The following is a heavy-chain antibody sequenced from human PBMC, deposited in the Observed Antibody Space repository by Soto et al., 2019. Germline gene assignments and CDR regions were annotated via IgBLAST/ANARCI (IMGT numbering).Heavy chain of an antibody. J-gene: IGHJ4*02. D-gene: IGHD6-19*01. Sequence: GGPLRLSCAASGFTLSSYAMSWVRQAPGKGLEWVSAISGSGGSTYYADSVKGRFTISRDNSKNTLYLQMNSLRAEDTAVYYCAKSAVAGTASGTFDYWGQGTLVTVSS. V-gene: IGHV3-23*01. CDR3: AKSAVAGTASGTFDY. CDR1: GFTLSSYA. CDR2: ISGSGGST.